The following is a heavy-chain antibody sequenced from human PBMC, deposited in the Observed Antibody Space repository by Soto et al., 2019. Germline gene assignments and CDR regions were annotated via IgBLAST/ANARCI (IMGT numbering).Heavy chain of an antibody. CDR2: IWYDGSNK. V-gene: IGHV3-33*01. CDR3: ARDSNWNYPWFDP. D-gene: IGHD1-7*01. Sequence: GGSLRRSCAASGFTFSSYGMHWVRQAPGKGLEWVAVIWYDGSNKYYADSVKGRFTISRDNSKNTLYLQMNSLRAEDTAVYYCARDSNWNYPWFDPWGQGTLVTVSS. J-gene: IGHJ5*02. CDR1: GFTFSSYG.